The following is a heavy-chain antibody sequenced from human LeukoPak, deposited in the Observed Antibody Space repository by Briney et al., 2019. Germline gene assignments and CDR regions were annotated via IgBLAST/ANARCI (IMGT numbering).Heavy chain of an antibody. V-gene: IGHV3-53*01. CDR1: GFTVSSNF. J-gene: IGHJ4*02. Sequence: PGGSLRLSCAASGFTVSSNFISWVRQAPGTGLEWVSVIYSGGSTYYADSVKGRFTISRDNSKNTLYLQMNSLRAEDTAVYYCAGVGSDYDILTGPPDYWGQGTLVTVSS. D-gene: IGHD3-9*01. CDR2: IYSGGST. CDR3: AGVGSDYDILTGPPDY.